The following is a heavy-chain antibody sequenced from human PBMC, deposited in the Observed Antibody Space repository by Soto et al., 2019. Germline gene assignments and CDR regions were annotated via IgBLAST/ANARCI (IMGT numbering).Heavy chain of an antibody. CDR3: ARGLNDYYDSSGRYGFYY. V-gene: IGHV1-69*01. J-gene: IGHJ4*02. D-gene: IGHD3-22*01. Sequence: QVQLVQSGAEVKKPGSSVKVSCKASGGTFSSYAISWVRQAPGQGLEWMGGIIPIFGTANYAQKFQGRVTITADESTSTAYMELSSLRSEDTAVYYCARGLNDYYDSSGRYGFYYWGQGTLVTVSS. CDR2: IIPIFGTA. CDR1: GGTFSSYA.